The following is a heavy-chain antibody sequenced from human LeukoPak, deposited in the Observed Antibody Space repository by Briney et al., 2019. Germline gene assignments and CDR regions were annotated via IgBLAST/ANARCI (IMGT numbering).Heavy chain of an antibody. CDR1: GGSISSGDYY. J-gene: IGHJ4*02. CDR3: AREGLGYCSSTSCYTY. V-gene: IGHV4-30-4*08. CDR2: FYYSGST. D-gene: IGHD2-2*02. Sequence: SQTLSLTCTVSGGSISSGDYYWGWIRQPPGKGLEWIGYFYYSGSTYYNPSLKRRITISVDTSKNKFSLKLSSVTAADTAVYYCAREGLGYCSSTSCYTYWGQGTLVTVSS.